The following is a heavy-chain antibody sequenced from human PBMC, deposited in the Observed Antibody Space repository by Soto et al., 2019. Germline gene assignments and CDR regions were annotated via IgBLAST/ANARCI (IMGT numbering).Heavy chain of an antibody. CDR3: AARRLDGSPVFDY. D-gene: IGHD1-26*01. CDR1: GCTFTSSA. Sequence: GASVKVSCKASGCTFTSSAVQCLRQARGQRLDWIGWIVVGSCNTNYAQKFQERVTITRDISTSTAYMELSSLRSEDTAVYYCAARRLDGSPVFDYWGQGTLVTVSS. V-gene: IGHV1-58*01. J-gene: IGHJ4*02. CDR2: IVVGSCNT.